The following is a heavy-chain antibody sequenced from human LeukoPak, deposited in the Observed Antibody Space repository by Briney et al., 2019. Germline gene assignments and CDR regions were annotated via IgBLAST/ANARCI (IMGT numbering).Heavy chain of an antibody. J-gene: IGHJ4*02. CDR1: GGTFSSYA. V-gene: IGHV1-69*13. CDR3: ARDALKDGYNYVGY. D-gene: IGHD5-24*01. Sequence: SGKVSCKASGGTFSSYAISWVRQAPGQGLEWKGGIIPIFGTANYAQKFQGRVTITADESTSTAYMELSSLRSEDTAVYYCARDALKDGYNYVGYWGQGTLVTVSS. CDR2: IIPIFGTA.